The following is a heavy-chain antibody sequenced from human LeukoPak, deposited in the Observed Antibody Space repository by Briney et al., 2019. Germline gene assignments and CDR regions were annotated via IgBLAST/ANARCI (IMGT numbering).Heavy chain of an antibody. Sequence: ASVKVSCKVSGHTLTELSMHWVRQAPGKGLEWMGGFDPEDGETIYAQKFQGRVTMTEDTSTDTAYMELSSLRSEDTAVYYCATVYGSGSHTPYYYGMDVWGQGTTVTVSS. V-gene: IGHV1-24*01. D-gene: IGHD3-10*01. J-gene: IGHJ6*02. CDR3: ATVYGSGSHTPYYYGMDV. CDR1: GHTLTELS. CDR2: FDPEDGET.